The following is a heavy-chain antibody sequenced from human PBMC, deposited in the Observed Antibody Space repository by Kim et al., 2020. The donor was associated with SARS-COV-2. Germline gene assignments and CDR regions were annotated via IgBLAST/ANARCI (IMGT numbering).Heavy chain of an antibody. CDR1: GFTFSNAW. D-gene: IGHD3-22*01. J-gene: IGHJ4*02. CDR2: IKSKTDGGNT. V-gene: IGHV3-15*01. Sequence: GGSLRLSCAASGFTFSNAWMSWVRQAPGKGLEWVGRIKSKTDGGNTDYAAPVIGRFTISRDDLKNTLYLQMNSLKTEDTSVYYCTTSSGYYSPVLFDYWGQGTLVTLS. CDR3: TTSSGYYSPVLFDY.